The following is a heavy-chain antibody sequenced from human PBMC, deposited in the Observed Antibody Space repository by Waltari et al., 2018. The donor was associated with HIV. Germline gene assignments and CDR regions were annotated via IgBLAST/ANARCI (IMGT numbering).Heavy chain of an antibody. J-gene: IGHJ4*02. V-gene: IGHV1-8*01. CDR3: ARGVPYRITGTRYPDY. Sequence: QVQLVQSGAEVKKPGASVKVSCKASGYTFTSYDINWVRQATGQGLEWMGWMNPNSGNTGYAQKFQGRVTMTRNTSISTAYMELSSLRSEDTAVYYCARGVPYRITGTRYPDYWGQGTLVTVSS. D-gene: IGHD1-20*01. CDR2: MNPNSGNT. CDR1: GYTFTSYD.